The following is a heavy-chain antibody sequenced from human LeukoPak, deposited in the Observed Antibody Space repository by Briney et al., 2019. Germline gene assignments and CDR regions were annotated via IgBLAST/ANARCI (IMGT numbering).Heavy chain of an antibody. J-gene: IGHJ5*02. CDR3: ARLTREHTYDNWFDP. V-gene: IGHV4-61*05. CDR2: IYYSGST. D-gene: IGHD1-26*01. Sequence: SETLSLTCTVSGGSISSSSYYWSWIRQPPGKGLEWIGYIYYSGSTNYNPSLKSRVTISVDTSKNQFSLKLSSVTAADTAVYYCARLTREHTYDNWFDPWGQGTLVTVSS. CDR1: GGSISSSSYY.